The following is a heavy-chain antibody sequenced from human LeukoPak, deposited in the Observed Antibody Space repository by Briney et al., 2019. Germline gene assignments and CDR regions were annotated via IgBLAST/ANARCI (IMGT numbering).Heavy chain of an antibody. J-gene: IGHJ3*02. CDR1: GYTFTGYY. Sequence: ASVKVSCKASGYTFTGYYMHWVRQAPGQGLEWMGWINPNSGGTNYAQKFQGRVTMTGDTSISTAYMELSRLRSDDTAVYYCARDDYARPAFDIWGQGTMVTVSS. CDR2: INPNSGGT. D-gene: IGHD4/OR15-4a*01. CDR3: ARDDYARPAFDI. V-gene: IGHV1-2*02.